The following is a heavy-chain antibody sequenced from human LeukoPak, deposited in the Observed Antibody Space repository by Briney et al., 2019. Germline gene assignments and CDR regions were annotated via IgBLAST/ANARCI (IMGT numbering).Heavy chain of an antibody. V-gene: IGHV4-39*07. CDR1: GGSISSSSYY. D-gene: IGHD1-26*01. Sequence: PSETLSLTCTVSGGSISSSSYYWGWIRQPPGKGLEWIGSIYYSGSTYYNPSLKSRVTISVDTSKNQFSLKLSSVTAADTAVYYCAASGSYYGGYFDYWGQGTLVTVSS. CDR2: IYYSGST. CDR3: AASGSYYGGYFDY. J-gene: IGHJ4*02.